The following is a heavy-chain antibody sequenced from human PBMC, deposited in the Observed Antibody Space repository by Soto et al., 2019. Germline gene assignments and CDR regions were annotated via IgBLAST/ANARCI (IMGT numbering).Heavy chain of an antibody. V-gene: IGHV1-18*04. CDR1: GYTCTSYG. D-gene: IGHD3-3*01. Sequence: ASVKVSCKASGYTCTSYGISWVRQAPGQGLEWMGWISAYNGNTNYAQKLQGRVTMTTDTSTSTAYMELRSLRSDDTAVYYCARDAPSGREGVVIIGAFDIWGQGTMVTVSS. CDR2: ISAYNGNT. J-gene: IGHJ3*02. CDR3: ARDAPSGREGVVIIGAFDI.